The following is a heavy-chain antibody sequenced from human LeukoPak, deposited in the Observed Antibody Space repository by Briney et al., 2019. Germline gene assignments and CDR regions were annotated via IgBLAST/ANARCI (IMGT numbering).Heavy chain of an antibody. V-gene: IGHV4-39*01. CDR2: IYYSGST. D-gene: IGHD1/OR15-1a*01. Sequence: SETLSLTCTVSGGSISSSSYYWGWIRQPPGKGLEWIGSIYYSGSTYYNPSLKSRVTISVDTSKNQFSLKLNSVTAADTAVYYCARLPNWNKYYFDYWGQGTLVTVSS. J-gene: IGHJ4*02. CDR1: GGSISSSSYY. CDR3: ARLPNWNKYYFDY.